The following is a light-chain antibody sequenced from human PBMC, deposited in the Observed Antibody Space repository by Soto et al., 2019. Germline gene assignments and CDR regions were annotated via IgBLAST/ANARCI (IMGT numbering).Light chain of an antibody. CDR1: SSNIGNNF. V-gene: IGLV1-51*01. J-gene: IGLJ1*01. CDR3: GTWDSSLSVYV. Sequence: QSVLNPPPSVSAAPGQKVTISCSGSSSNIGNNFVSWFQQLPRTAPKLLIYDNNKRPSGIPDRFSGSKSATSATLGITGLQTGDEADYYCGTWDSSLSVYVFGTGTKVTVL. CDR2: DNN.